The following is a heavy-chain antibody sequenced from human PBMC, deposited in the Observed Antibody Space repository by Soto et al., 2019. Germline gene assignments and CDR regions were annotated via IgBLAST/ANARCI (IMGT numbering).Heavy chain of an antibody. CDR3: AGGTVTNYYYYYGMDV. CDR1: GYSFTSYW. CDR2: IDPSDSYT. J-gene: IGHJ6*02. D-gene: IGHD4-4*01. V-gene: IGHV5-10-1*01. Sequence: GESPKISCKGSGYSFTSYWISWVRQMPGKGLEWMGRIDPSDSYTNYSPSFQGHVTISADKSISTAYLQWSSLKASDTAMYYCAGGTVTNYYYYYGMDVWGQGTTVTVSS.